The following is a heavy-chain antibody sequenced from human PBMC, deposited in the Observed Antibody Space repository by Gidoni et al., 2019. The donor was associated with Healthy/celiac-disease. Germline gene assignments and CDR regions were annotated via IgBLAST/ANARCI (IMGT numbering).Heavy chain of an antibody. J-gene: IGHJ4*02. CDR3: AKDIGETAGNLFDY. Sequence: EVQLVESGGGLVQPGRSLRLSCAASGFTFDDYAMHWVRQAPGKGLEWVSGISWNSGSIGYADSVKGRFTISRDNAKNSLYLQMNSLRAEDTALYYCAKDIGETAGNLFDYWGQGTLVTVSS. D-gene: IGHD3-10*01. CDR2: ISWNSGSI. V-gene: IGHV3-9*01. CDR1: GFTFDDYA.